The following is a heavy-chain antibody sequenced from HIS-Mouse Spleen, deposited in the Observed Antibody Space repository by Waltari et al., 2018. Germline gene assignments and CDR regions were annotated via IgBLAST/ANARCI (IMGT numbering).Heavy chain of an antibody. CDR2: INHSGST. V-gene: IGHV4-34*01. CDR3: ARVGDIVVVPAAMKMMQNYFDY. J-gene: IGHJ4*02. Sequence: QVQLQQWGAGLLKPSETLSPTCAVYGGSFSGYDWSWIRQPPGKGLEWIGEINHSGSTNYNPSLKSRVTISVDTSKNQFSLKLSSVTAADTAVYYCARVGDIVVVPAAMKMMQNYFDYWGQGTLVTVSS. CDR1: GGSFSGYD. D-gene: IGHD2-2*01.